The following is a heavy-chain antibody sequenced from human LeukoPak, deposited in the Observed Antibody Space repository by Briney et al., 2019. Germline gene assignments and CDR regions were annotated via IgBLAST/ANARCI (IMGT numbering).Heavy chain of an antibody. CDR2: IRGGAENT. Sequence: GGSPRLSCAASGFTFSTYSMSWVHQAPGKGLEWVSAIRGGAENTYYADSVRGRFTISRDNYKDTLTLQMNSLRAEDTAIYYCAILSWDGRGTFSWGQGTLVTVSS. J-gene: IGHJ5*02. CDR1: GFTFSTYS. V-gene: IGHV3-23*01. D-gene: IGHD2/OR15-2a*01. CDR3: AILSWDGRGTFS.